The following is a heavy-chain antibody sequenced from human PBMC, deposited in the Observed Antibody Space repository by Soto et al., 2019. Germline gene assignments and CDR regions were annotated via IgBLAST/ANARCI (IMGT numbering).Heavy chain of an antibody. J-gene: IGHJ6*02. CDR2: MHHSGST. V-gene: IGHV4-38-2*01. Sequence: SETLSLTCADSGYSISSGYYWGWIRQPPGMGLEWIATMHHSGSTYYNPSLKSRVTISLDTSKNQFSLNLRSVTAADTAVYYCAKTWGQGYYYFGLNVWGQGTTVTVSS. CDR1: GYSISSGYY. CDR3: AKTWGQGYYYFGLNV. D-gene: IGHD3-16*01.